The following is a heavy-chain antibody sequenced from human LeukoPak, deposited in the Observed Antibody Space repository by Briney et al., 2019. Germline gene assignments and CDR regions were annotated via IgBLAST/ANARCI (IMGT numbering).Heavy chain of an antibody. Sequence: GASVKVSCKASGYTFSSYGINWVRQAPGQGLEWMGWISTYNGNTHYAQKFQGRVTMTTDKSTSTAYMDLKSLRSDDTALYYCARSNVRFLEWLLGYWGQGTLVTVSS. CDR1: GYTFSSYG. CDR3: ARSNVRFLEWLLGY. CDR2: ISTYNGNT. D-gene: IGHD3-3*01. J-gene: IGHJ4*02. V-gene: IGHV1-18*01.